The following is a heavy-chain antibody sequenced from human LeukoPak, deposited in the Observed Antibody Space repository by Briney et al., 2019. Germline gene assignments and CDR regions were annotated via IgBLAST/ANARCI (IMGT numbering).Heavy chain of an antibody. D-gene: IGHD5-18*01. CDR2: IWYDGSNK. CDR1: GFTFSSYG. Sequence: GGSLRLSCAASGFTFSSYGMHWVRQAPGKGLEWVAVIWYDGSNKYYADSVKGRFTISRDNSKNTLYLQMNSLRAEDTAVYNCAKDRGRGYSFDDYWGQGTLVTVSS. J-gene: IGHJ4*02. V-gene: IGHV3-33*06. CDR3: AKDRGRGYSFDDY.